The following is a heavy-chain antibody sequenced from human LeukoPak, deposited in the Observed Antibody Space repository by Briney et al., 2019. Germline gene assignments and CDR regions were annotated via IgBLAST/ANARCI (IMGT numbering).Heavy chain of an antibody. CDR3: ARSGSGSSWYYFDY. Sequence: TGGSLRLSCAASGFSFSSYPMHWVRQAPGRGLEYVSVIGSNGDGIYYANSVKGRFTISRDNSKNTLYLQMGSLRTEDMAVYYCARSGSGSSWYYFDYWGQGTLVTVSS. CDR2: IGSNGDGI. D-gene: IGHD1-26*01. CDR1: GFSFSSYP. V-gene: IGHV3-64*01. J-gene: IGHJ4*02.